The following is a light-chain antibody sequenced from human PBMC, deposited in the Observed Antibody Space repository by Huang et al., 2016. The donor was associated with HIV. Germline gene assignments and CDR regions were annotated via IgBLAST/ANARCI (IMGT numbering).Light chain of an antibody. Sequence: EIVLTQSPGTLSLSPGERATLSCRASQSVSSSYLAWYQQKPGQAPRLLIYGASTRATGIPDRFSGSGSGTDFTLTISRLEPEDFAVYYCQQYGSSPLYTFGQGTSLVLK. CDR1: QSVSSSY. CDR3: QQYGSSPLYT. CDR2: GAS. J-gene: IGKJ2*01. V-gene: IGKV3-20*01.